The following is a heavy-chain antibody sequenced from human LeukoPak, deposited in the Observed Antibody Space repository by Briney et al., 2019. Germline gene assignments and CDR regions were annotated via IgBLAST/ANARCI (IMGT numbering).Heavy chain of an antibody. CDR2: INPNSGDT. Sequence: ASVKVSCKASGNTFSGYYMDWVRQAPGQGLEWMGWINPNSGDTNYAQKFQGRVTMTRDTSISTVYMELSRLRSDDTAVYYCARSYDFWSDYPWGQGPLVTVSS. CDR1: GNTFSGYY. J-gene: IGHJ5*02. CDR3: ARSYDFWSDYP. D-gene: IGHD3-3*01. V-gene: IGHV1-2*02.